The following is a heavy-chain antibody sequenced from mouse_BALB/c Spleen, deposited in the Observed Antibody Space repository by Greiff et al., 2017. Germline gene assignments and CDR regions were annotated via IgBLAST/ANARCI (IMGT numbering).Heavy chain of an antibody. V-gene: IGHV14-3*02. CDR2: IDPANGNT. J-gene: IGHJ2*01. CDR3: ATVATDY. Sequence: VHVKQSGAELVKPGASVKLSCTASGFNIKDTYMHWVKQRPEQGLEWIGRIDPANGNTKYDPKFQGKATITADTSSNTAYLQLSSLTSEDTAVYYCATVATDYWGQGTTLTVSS. D-gene: IGHD1-1*01. CDR1: GFNIKDTY.